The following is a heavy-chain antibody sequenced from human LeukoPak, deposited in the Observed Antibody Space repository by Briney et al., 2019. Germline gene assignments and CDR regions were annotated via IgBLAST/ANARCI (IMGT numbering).Heavy chain of an antibody. J-gene: IGHJ4*02. D-gene: IGHD1-14*01. Sequence: PGGSLRLSFAASGFTFSGSAMHWFPQPSGKGLEWIGRIRSKANSYATAYAASVKGRFTISRVDSKNTAYLQMNSLKTEDTAVYYCTLTPEAYWGQGALVTVSS. CDR2: IRSKANSYAT. V-gene: IGHV3-73*01. CDR3: TLTPEAY. CDR1: GFTFSGSA.